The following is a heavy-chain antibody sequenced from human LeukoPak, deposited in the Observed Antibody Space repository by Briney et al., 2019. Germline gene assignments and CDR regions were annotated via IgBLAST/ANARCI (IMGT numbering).Heavy chain of an antibody. CDR1: GYTFTGYD. CDR3: ARDYHDSSGYKYFDL. CDR2: INPSSGFT. Sequence: ASVKVSCKASGYTFTGYDMHWVRQAPGQGLEWMGWINPSSGFTNYAQKFQGRVNMTRDTSINTAYMELSGLRSDDTAVYYCARDYHDSSGYKYFDLWGQGTLVIVT. J-gene: IGHJ4*02. V-gene: IGHV1-2*02. D-gene: IGHD3-22*01.